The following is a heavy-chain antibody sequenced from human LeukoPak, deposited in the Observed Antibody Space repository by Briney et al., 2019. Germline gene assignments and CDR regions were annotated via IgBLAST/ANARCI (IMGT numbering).Heavy chain of an antibody. Sequence: SETLSLTCAVYGGSFSGYYWSWIRQPPGKGLEWIGEINHSGSTNYNPSLKSRVTISVDTSKNQFPLKLSSVTAADTAVYYCARRSMGGNPFDYWGQGTLVTVSS. CDR1: GGSFSGYY. D-gene: IGHD4-23*01. CDR3: ARRSMGGNPFDY. CDR2: INHSGST. J-gene: IGHJ4*02. V-gene: IGHV4-34*01.